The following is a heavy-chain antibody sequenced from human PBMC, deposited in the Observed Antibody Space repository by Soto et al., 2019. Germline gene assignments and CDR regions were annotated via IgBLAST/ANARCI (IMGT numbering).Heavy chain of an antibody. Sequence: VQLVESGGDLVQPGGSLRLSCAASGVTIRTYWMSWVRQAPGKGLEWVANIKQDGSETYYVDSVKGRFTISRDNDKNSLSLQMNSLRVEDTAVYYCVRVGYQLHRYSAGYWGQGTLVAVSS. CDR1: GVTIRTYW. CDR2: IKQDGSET. J-gene: IGHJ4*02. V-gene: IGHV3-7*04. CDR3: VRVGYQLHRYSAGY. D-gene: IGHD1-1*01.